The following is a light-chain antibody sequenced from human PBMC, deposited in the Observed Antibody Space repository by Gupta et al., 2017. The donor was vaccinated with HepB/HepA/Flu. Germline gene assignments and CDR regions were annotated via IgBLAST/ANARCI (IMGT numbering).Light chain of an antibody. V-gene: IGLV3-25*03. CDR2: KDS. CDR3: QSADSSGPEV. Sequence: SHELTQPSPIYLPPGQPARSTCSGDALPKQYAYWYQQKPGHAPVLGIYKDSERTSGIPERFSGSSSGTTVTLTISGVQAEDEADYYCQSADSSGPEVFGTGTKVTVL. CDR1: ALPKQY. J-gene: IGLJ1*01.